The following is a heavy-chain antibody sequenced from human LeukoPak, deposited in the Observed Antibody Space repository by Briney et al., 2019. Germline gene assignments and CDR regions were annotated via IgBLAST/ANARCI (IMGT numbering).Heavy chain of an antibody. CDR3: ARDAVSGSGWYNY. D-gene: IGHD6-19*01. J-gene: IGHJ4*02. CDR1: GGTFSSYA. CDR2: IIPIFGTA. V-gene: IGHV1-69*05. Sequence: SVKVSCKASGGTFSSYAISWVRQAPGQGLEWMGGIIPIFGTANYAQKFQGRVTITTDESTSTAYMELSSLRSDDTAVYYCARDAVSGSGWYNYWGQGTLVTVSS.